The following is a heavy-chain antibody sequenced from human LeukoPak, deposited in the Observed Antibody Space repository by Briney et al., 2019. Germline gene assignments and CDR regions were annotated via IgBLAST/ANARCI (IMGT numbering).Heavy chain of an antibody. D-gene: IGHD3-16*01. CDR1: GGSFSGYY. J-gene: IGHJ4*02. CDR2: INHSGST. V-gene: IGHV4-34*01. Sequence: PSETLSLTCAVYGGSFSGYYWSWIRQPPGKGLEWIGEINHSGSTNYNPSLKSRVTISVDTSKNQFSLKLSSVTAADTAVYYCARVGGIPPKRWGAPIDYWGQGTLVTVSS. CDR3: ARVGGIPPKRWGAPIDY.